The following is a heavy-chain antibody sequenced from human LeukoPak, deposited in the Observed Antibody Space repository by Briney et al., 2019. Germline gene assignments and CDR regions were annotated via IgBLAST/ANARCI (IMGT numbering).Heavy chain of an antibody. D-gene: IGHD3-22*01. Sequence: ASVKVSCKASGGTFSSYAISWVRQAPGQGLEWMGRIIPIFGTANYAQKFQGRVTITTDESTSTAHMELSSLRSEDTAVYYCARGAYDSSGYHNYWGQGTLVTVSS. V-gene: IGHV1-69*05. CDR1: GGTFSSYA. CDR2: IIPIFGTA. J-gene: IGHJ4*02. CDR3: ARGAYDSSGYHNY.